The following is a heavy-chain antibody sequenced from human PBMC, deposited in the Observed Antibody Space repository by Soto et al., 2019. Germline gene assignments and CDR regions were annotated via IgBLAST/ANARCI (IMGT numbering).Heavy chain of an antibody. CDR2: ISRSRRHI. V-gene: IGHV3-21*01. J-gene: IGHJ6*02. D-gene: IGHD2-2*02. CDR3: ARSPHQDPREYIGVVPAAILNYGMDV. CDR1: GFTFSSCS. Sequence: KPGGSLRLSCAASGFTFSSCSMNWIRQAPGKGLEWVTSISRSRRHIYYADTVKGRFTISRDNAKNSLYLQMNSLRAEDTAMYYLARSPHQDPREYIGVVPAAILNYGMDVWVQRTTVTVCS.